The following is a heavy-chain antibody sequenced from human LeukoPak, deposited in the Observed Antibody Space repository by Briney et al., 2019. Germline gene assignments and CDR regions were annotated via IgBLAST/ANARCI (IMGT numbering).Heavy chain of an antibody. D-gene: IGHD3-16*01. J-gene: IGHJ5*02. V-gene: IGHV4-59*01. Sequence: AETLSLTCTVSGGSISSYYWNWIRQPPGKGLEWIGYIYYSGSTNYNPSLKSRVTISVDTSKNQFSLNLTSVTAADTAVYYCARFTPQGYGWGGYNRFDPWGQGTLVTVSS. CDR1: GGSISSYY. CDR3: ARFTPQGYGWGGYNRFDP. CDR2: IYYSGST.